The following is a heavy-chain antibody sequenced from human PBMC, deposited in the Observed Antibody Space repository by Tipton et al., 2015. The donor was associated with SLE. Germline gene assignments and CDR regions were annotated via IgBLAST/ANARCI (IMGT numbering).Heavy chain of an antibody. CDR2: IYYSGST. J-gene: IGHJ4*02. CDR1: GGSIISGDYY. V-gene: IGHV4-30-4*01. Sequence: TLSLTCSVSGGSIISGDYYWSWIRQPPGKGLEWIGYIYYSGSTYYNPSLKSRVTISVDTSKNQFSLKLSSVNAADTAVYYCARAGGFLQWLTGNFDYWGQGTLVTVSS. CDR3: ARAGGFLQWLTGNFDY. D-gene: IGHD3-3*01.